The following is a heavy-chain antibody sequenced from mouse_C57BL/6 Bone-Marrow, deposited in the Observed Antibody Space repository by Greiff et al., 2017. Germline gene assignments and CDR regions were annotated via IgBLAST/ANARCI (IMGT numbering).Heavy chain of an antibody. CDR3: ARAAYYPFAY. CDR1: GFTFSSYA. D-gene: IGHD2-10*01. Sequence: EVHLVESGGGLVKPGGSLKLSCAASGFTFSSYAMSWVRQTPEKRLEWVATISDGGSYTYYPDNVKGRFTISRDNAKNNLYLQMSHLKSEDTAMYYCARAAYYPFAYWGQGTLVTVSA. J-gene: IGHJ3*01. CDR2: ISDGGSYT. V-gene: IGHV5-4*01.